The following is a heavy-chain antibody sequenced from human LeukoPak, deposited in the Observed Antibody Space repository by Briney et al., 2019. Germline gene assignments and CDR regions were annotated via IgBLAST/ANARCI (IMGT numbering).Heavy chain of an antibody. D-gene: IGHD3-9*01. V-gene: IGHV3-74*01. CDR1: GFTFSSYW. CDR2: FNSDGTTT. Sequence: GGSLRLSCAASGFTFSSYWMHWVRQAPGKGLVWVSHFNSDGTTTNYADSVRGRFTITRDDATNTLFLQMNSLRVEDTAAYYCAVGRGYDIFDYWGQGTLVTVSS. CDR3: AVGRGYDIFDY. J-gene: IGHJ4*02.